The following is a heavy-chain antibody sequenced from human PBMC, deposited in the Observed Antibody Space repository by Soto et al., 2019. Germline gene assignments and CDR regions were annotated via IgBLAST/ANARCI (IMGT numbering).Heavy chain of an antibody. J-gene: IGHJ6*02. V-gene: IGHV4-59*01. CDR3: ARDGVIAAAGIVGPYYYGMDV. Sequence: SETLSLTCTVSGGSISSYYWSWIRRPPGKGLEWIGYIYYSESTNYNPSLKSRVTISVDTSKNQFSLKLSSVTAADTAVYYCARDGVIAAAGIVGPYYYGMDVWGQGTTVTVSS. CDR1: GGSISSYY. CDR2: IYYSEST. D-gene: IGHD6-13*01.